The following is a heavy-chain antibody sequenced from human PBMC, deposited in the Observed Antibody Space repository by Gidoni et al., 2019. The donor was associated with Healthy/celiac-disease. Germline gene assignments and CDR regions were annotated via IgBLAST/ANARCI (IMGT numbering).Heavy chain of an antibody. V-gene: IGHV4-59*01. CDR2: IYYSGST. Sequence: QVQLQASGPGLVKPSETLSLTCTVSGGSISSYYWSWIRQPPGKGLEWIGYIYYSGSTNYNPSLKSRVTISVDTSKNQFSLKLSSVTAADTAVYYCARGDDILTGDYYYGMDVWGQGTTVTVSS. CDR3: ARGDDILTGDYYYGMDV. J-gene: IGHJ6*02. D-gene: IGHD3-9*01. CDR1: GGSISSYY.